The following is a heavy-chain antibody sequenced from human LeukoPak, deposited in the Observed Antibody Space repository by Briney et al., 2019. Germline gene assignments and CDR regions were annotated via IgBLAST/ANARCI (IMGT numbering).Heavy chain of an antibody. CDR3: AKAVSSSVYISRDAFDI. Sequence: GGSLRLSFAASGFTFLSYAVRCVRQAPGQGLEWVAVISGGGSGTYYADSVRGRFTISRDNSKNTVYLQMNSLRAEDTAIYYCAKAVSSSVYISRDAFDIWGQGTMVTVSS. CDR1: GFTFLSYA. CDR2: ISGGGSGT. V-gene: IGHV3-23*01. D-gene: IGHD5/OR15-5a*01. J-gene: IGHJ3*02.